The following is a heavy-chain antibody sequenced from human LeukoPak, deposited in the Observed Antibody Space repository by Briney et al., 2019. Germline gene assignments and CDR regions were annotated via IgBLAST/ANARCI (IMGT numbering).Heavy chain of an antibody. V-gene: IGHV1-69*04. D-gene: IGHD1-26*01. CDR2: IIPILGIA. J-gene: IGHJ4*02. CDR3: ARAAIEVGATPSPLTY. CDR1: GGTLSSYA. Sequence: SVKVSCKASGGTLSSYAISWVRQAPGQGLEWMGRIIPILGIANYAQKFQGRVTITADKSTSTAYMELSSLRSDDTAVYYCARAAIEVGATPSPLTYWGQGTLITVSS.